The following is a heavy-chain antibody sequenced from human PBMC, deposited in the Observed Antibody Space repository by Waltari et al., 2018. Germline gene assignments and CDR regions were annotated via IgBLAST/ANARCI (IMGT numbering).Heavy chain of an antibody. CDR1: GFTFSSYA. D-gene: IGHD3-10*01. CDR2: ISGSGGST. J-gene: IGHJ5*02. V-gene: IGHV3-23*04. CDR3: AKDQALLWFGGLQYNWFDP. Sequence: EVQLVESGGGLVQPGGSLRLSCAASGFTFSSYAMSWVRQAPGKGLGGVSAISGSGGSTYYADSVKGRFTISRDNSKNTLYLQMNSLRAEDTAVYYCAKDQALLWFGGLQYNWFDPWGQGTLVTVSS.